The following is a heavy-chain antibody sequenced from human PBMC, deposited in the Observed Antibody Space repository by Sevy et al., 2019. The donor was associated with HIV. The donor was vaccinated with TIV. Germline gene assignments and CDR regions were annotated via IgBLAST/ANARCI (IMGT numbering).Heavy chain of an antibody. Sequence: ASVKVSCKASGYTFTSYGISWVRQAPGQGLEWMGWISAYNGNTNYAQKLQGRVTMTTDTSTSTAYMELRSLRSDDTAVYYSARDLLWFGELLHYFDYWGQGTLVTVSS. CDR3: ARDLLWFGELLHYFDY. J-gene: IGHJ4*02. D-gene: IGHD3-10*01. CDR1: GYTFTSYG. V-gene: IGHV1-18*04. CDR2: ISAYNGNT.